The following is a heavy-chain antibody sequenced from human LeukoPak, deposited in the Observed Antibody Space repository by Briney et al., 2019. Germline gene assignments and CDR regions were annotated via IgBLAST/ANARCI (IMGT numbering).Heavy chain of an antibody. V-gene: IGHV3-48*04. D-gene: IGHD3-3*01. CDR2: IRSSSSTI. CDR3: ARGGITIFGEATTPFDY. J-gene: IGHJ4*02. Sequence: GGSLTLSCAASGFTFSSYSTNWVRQAPGKGLEWVSYIRSSSSTIYYADSVEGRFTISRDNAKNSLYLQMNSLRAEDTAVYYCARGGITIFGEATTPFDYWGQGTLVTVSS. CDR1: GFTFSSYS.